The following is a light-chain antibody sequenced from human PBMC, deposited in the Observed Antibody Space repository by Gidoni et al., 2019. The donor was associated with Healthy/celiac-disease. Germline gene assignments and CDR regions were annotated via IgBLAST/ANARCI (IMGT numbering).Light chain of an antibody. J-gene: IGLJ3*02. V-gene: IGLV3-21*03. Sequence: SYVLTQPPSVSVAPGRTASITCGGNNVGSKSVHWYQQKPGQAPVLVVYDDSDRPSGIPERFSGSNSGNTATLTISRVEAGDEADYYCQVWDSSSDHFWVFGGGTKLTVL. CDR1: NVGSKS. CDR2: DDS. CDR3: QVWDSSSDHFWV.